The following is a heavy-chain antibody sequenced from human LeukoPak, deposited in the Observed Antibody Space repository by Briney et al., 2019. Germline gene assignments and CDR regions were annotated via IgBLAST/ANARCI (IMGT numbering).Heavy chain of an antibody. J-gene: IGHJ4*02. V-gene: IGHV1-2*02. D-gene: IGHD6-6*01. CDR1: GYTFTGYY. CDR3: ARDSSSSRIFDY. Sequence: ASVKVSCKASGYTFTGYYMHWVRQAPGQGLEWMGWINPNSGGTNYAQKFQGRVTMTRDTSISTAYMELSRLRSDDTAVYYCARDSSSSRIFDYWGQGTLVTVSS. CDR2: INPNSGGT.